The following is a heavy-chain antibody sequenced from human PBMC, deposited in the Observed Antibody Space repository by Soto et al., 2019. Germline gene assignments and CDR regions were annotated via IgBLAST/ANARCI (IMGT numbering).Heavy chain of an antibody. CDR1: GGTFSSYA. CDR3: ASPRYCSSTSCHPQYYYYYGMDV. CDR2: IIAIFGTA. D-gene: IGHD2-2*01. Sequence: QVQLVQSGAEVKKPGSSVKVSCKASGGTFSSYAISWVRQAPGQGLEWMGGIIAIFGTANYAQKFQGRVTITADESTSTAYMELSSLRSEDTSVYYCASPRYCSSTSCHPQYYYYYGMDVWGQGTTVTVSS. V-gene: IGHV1-69*01. J-gene: IGHJ6*02.